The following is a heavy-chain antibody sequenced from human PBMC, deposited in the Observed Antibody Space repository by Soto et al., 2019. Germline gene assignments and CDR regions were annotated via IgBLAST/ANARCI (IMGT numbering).Heavy chain of an antibody. CDR1: CWSFSGYY. Sequence: PSETLSPTRAFYCWSFSGYYWSWIRQPPGKGLEWIGEINHSGSTNYNPSLKSRVTISVDTSKNQFSLKLSSVTAADTAVYYCARGVKMDVWGKGTTVTVSS. J-gene: IGHJ6*04. CDR2: INHSGST. V-gene: IGHV4-34*01. CDR3: ARGVKMDV.